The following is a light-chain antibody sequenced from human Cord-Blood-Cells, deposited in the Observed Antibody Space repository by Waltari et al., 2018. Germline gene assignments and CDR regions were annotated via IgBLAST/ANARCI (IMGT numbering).Light chain of an antibody. CDR3: SSYTSSSTWV. CDR2: DVS. J-gene: IGLJ3*02. CDR1: SSDVGGYYY. V-gene: IGLV2-14*01. Sequence: QSALTQPASVSGSPGQSITISCTGTSSDVGGYYYVSWYQQHPGKAPKLMIYDVSKRPARLSNRFSGPKTGNAASLTSSVLQAEDEVDYYCSSYTSSSTWVFSRGTKLTVL.